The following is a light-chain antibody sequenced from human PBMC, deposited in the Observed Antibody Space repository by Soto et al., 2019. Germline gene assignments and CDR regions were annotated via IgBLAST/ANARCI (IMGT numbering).Light chain of an antibody. V-gene: IGKV4-1*01. CDR2: WAS. J-gene: IGKJ4*01. CDR3: QQYFDVPFT. CDR1: QSVLYSSNNMNY. Sequence: DIVLTQSPDSLAVSLGERATINCKSSQSVLYSSNNMNYLAWYQQKAGQPPKLLIYWASTRESGVPDRFGGSGSGTDFTLTISSLEAEDVAFYWCQQYFDVPFTFGGGTKVDIK.